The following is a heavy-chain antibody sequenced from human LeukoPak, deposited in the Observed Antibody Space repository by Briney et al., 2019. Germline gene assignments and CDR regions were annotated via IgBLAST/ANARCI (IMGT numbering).Heavy chain of an antibody. V-gene: IGHV1-2*02. CDR3: ARGPAYYYGSSGYNFDY. CDR2: INPNSGGT. D-gene: IGHD3-22*01. J-gene: IGHJ4*02. CDR1: GYTFTGYY. Sequence: ASVKVSCKASGYTFTGYYMHWVRQAPGQGLEWMGWINPNSGGTNYAQKFQGRVTMTRDTSISTAYMELSRLRSDDTAVYYCARGPAYYYGSSGYNFDYWGQGTLVTVSS.